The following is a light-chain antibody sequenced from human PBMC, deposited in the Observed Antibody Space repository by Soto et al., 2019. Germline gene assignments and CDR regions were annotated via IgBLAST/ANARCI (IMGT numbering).Light chain of an antibody. CDR3: QQSYSIPWT. CDR1: QCISSY. V-gene: IGKV1-39*01. J-gene: IGKJ1*01. Sequence: DLQMTQSSSSLSASVRDRVTITCRASQCISSYLNWYQQKPGKAPKLLIYAATSLQSGVPSRFSGSGSGTDFTLTISSLQPEDFATYYCQQSYSIPWTFGQGTKVEIK. CDR2: AAT.